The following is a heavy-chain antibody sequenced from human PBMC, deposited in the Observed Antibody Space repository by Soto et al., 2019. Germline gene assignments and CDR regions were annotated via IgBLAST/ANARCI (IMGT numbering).Heavy chain of an antibody. Sequence: QVQLVQSGAEVKKPGASVKVSCKASGYTFSNYLLHWVRQAPGQGLEWMGWINAGNGHTKYSQKFQGRVTFTRDTSATTAYIELSSLRSEDTAVYYCASPSYGSGSYYWGQGTLVTVS. CDR3: ASPSYGSGSYY. V-gene: IGHV1-3*01. D-gene: IGHD3-10*01. CDR2: INAGNGHT. J-gene: IGHJ4*02. CDR1: GYTFSNYL.